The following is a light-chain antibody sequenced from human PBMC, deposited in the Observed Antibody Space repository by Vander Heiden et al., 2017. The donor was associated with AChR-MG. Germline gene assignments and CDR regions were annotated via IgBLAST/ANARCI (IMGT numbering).Light chain of an antibody. V-gene: IGKV3-20*01. J-gene: IGKJ1*01. CDR1: QSGSSSY. Sequence: IVLPQSPGTMSLSPGDRATLSCRASQSGSSSYLAWYQQKPGQAPRLLIYGASSRATGIPDRFSGSGSGTDFTLTISRLEPEDFAVYYCQQYGSSPWTFGQGTKVEIK. CDR3: QQYGSSPWT. CDR2: GAS.